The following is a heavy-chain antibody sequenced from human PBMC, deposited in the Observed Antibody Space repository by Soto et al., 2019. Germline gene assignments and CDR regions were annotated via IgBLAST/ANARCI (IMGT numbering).Heavy chain of an antibody. Sequence: SETLSLTCTVSGGSISSYYWSWIRQPPGKGLEWIGYIYYSGSTNYNPSLKSRVTISVDTSKNQFSLKLSSVTAADTAVYYCARVVLEMATVQFDYWGQGTLVTVFS. CDR1: GGSISSYY. CDR3: ARVVLEMATVQFDY. J-gene: IGHJ4*02. V-gene: IGHV4-59*01. CDR2: IYYSGST. D-gene: IGHD4-4*01.